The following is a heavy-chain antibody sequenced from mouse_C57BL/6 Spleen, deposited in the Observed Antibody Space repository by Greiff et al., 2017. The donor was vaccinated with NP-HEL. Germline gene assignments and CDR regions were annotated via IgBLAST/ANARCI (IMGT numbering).Heavy chain of an antibody. D-gene: IGHD1-1*01. Sequence: QVQLQQPGAELVKPGASVKLSCKASGYTFTSYWMQWVKQRPGQGLEWIGELDPSDSYTNYNQKFKGKATLTVDTSSSTAYMQLSSLTSEDSAVYYCASSTVVARYYAMDYWGQGTSVTVSS. CDR3: ASSTVVARYYAMDY. J-gene: IGHJ4*01. CDR1: GYTFTSYW. CDR2: LDPSDSYT. V-gene: IGHV1-50*01.